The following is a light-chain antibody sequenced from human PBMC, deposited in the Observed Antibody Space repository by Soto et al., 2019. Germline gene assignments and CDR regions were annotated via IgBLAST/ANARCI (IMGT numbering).Light chain of an antibody. J-gene: IGLJ2*01. V-gene: IGLV1-40*01. Sequence: QSVLTQPPSVSGAPGQTITISCTGSSSNIGADFGVHWYQQLPGAAPKLVIFVNTNRPSGVPDRFSGSKSGTSASLAITGLQAEDEADYYCQSFDSSLSASYVFGVGTKLTVL. CDR1: SSNIGADFG. CDR2: VNT. CDR3: QSFDSSLSASYV.